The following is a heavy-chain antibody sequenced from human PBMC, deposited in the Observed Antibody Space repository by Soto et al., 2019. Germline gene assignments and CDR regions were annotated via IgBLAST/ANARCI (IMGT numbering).Heavy chain of an antibody. V-gene: IGHV3-11*05. D-gene: IGHD3-10*01. J-gene: IGHJ6*02. CDR3: ARDQELWFGESVYYYYGMDV. CDR2: ISSSSSYT. Sequence: QVQLVESGGGLVKPGGSLRLSCAASGFTFSDYYMSWIRQAPGKGLEWVSYISSSSSYTNYADSVKGRFTISRDNAKNSLYLQMNSLRAEDTAVYYCARDQELWFGESVYYYYGMDVWGQGTTVTVSS. CDR1: GFTFSDYY.